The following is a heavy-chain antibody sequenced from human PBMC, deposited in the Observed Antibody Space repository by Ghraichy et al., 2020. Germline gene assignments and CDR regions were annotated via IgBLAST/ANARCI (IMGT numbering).Heavy chain of an antibody. CDR2: IYYSGST. Sequence: SQTLSLTCTVSGGSISSYYWSWIRQPPGKGLEWIGYIYYSGSTNYNPSLKSRVTISVDTSKNQFSLKLSSVTAADTAVYYCARDLSQLGLTRFDPWGQGTLVTVSS. D-gene: IGHD7-27*01. CDR3: ARDLSQLGLTRFDP. J-gene: IGHJ5*02. V-gene: IGHV4-59*01. CDR1: GGSISSYY.